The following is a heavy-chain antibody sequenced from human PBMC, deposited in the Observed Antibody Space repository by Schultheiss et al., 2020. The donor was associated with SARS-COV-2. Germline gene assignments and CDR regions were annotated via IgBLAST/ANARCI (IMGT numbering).Heavy chain of an antibody. CDR2: IWYDGSNK. D-gene: IGHD2-15*01. CDR3: ARDHCSGGSCYMGDPGNWFDP. CDR1: GFTFSSYA. Sequence: GESLKISCAASGFTFSSYAMHWVRQAPGKGLEWVAVIWYDGSNKYYADSVKGRFTISRDNSKNTLYLQMNSLRAEDTAVYYCARDHCSGGSCYMGDPGNWFDPWGQGTLVTVSS. J-gene: IGHJ5*02. V-gene: IGHV3-30*04.